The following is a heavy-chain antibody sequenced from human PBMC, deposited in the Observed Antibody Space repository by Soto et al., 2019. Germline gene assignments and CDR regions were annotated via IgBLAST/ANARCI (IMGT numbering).Heavy chain of an antibody. D-gene: IGHD2-15*01. Sequence: EVQLVESGGGLVQPGGSLRLSCAASGFTFSSYWMHWVRQAPGKGLVWVSRINSDGSSTSYADSVKGRFTISRDNAKNTLYLQMNSLRAEDTAVYYCARGYCSGGSCDAFDYWGQGTLVTVSS. CDR2: INSDGSST. CDR1: GFTFSSYW. J-gene: IGHJ4*02. V-gene: IGHV3-74*01. CDR3: ARGYCSGGSCDAFDY.